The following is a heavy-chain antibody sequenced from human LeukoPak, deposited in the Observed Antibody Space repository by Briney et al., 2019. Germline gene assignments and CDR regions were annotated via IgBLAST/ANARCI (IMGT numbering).Heavy chain of an antibody. CDR1: GGSISSSSYY. CDR3: ARLAPKRVAAAGSYFDL. CDR2: IYYSGST. J-gene: IGHJ2*01. V-gene: IGHV4-39*07. D-gene: IGHD6-13*01. Sequence: SETLSLTCTVSGGSISSSSYYWGWIRQPPGKGLEWIGSIYYSGSTYYNPSLKSRVTISVDTSKNQFSLKLSSVTAADTAVYYCARLAPKRVAAAGSYFDLWGRGTLVTVSS.